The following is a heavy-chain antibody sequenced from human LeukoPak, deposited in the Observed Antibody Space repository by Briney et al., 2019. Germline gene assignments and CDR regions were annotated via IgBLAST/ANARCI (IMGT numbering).Heavy chain of an antibody. Sequence: GGSLRLSCAASGFTFSSYSMNWVRQAPGKGLEWVSSISSSSTYTYYADSLKGRFTISRDNAKNSLYLQMNSLRVEDTAVYYCARTLVAAPGSKGGPWGQGTLVTVSS. V-gene: IGHV3-21*04. CDR1: GFTFSSYS. D-gene: IGHD6-13*01. J-gene: IGHJ5*02. CDR3: ARTLVAAPGSKGGP. CDR2: ISSSSTYT.